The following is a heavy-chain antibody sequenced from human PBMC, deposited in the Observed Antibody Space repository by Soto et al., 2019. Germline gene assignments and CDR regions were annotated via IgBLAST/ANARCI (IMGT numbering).Heavy chain of an antibody. CDR2: IYYSGST. D-gene: IGHD6-6*01. CDR1: GGSISSYY. CDR3: ARMEYSSSSDYYYYYMDV. V-gene: IGHV4-59*01. J-gene: IGHJ6*03. Sequence: QVQLQESGPGLVKPSETLSLTCTVSGGSISSYYWSWIRQPPGKGLEWIGYIYYSGSTNYNPSLKSRVTISVDTSKNQFSLKLSSVTAADTAVYYCARMEYSSSSDYYYYYMDVWGKGTTVTVSS.